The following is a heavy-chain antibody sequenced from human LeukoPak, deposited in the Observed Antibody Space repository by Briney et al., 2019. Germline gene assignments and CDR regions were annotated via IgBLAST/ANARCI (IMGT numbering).Heavy chain of an antibody. D-gene: IGHD1-26*01. CDR2: INHSGST. V-gene: IGHV4-34*01. J-gene: IGHJ6*03. CDR1: GGSFSGYY. CDR3: ARGVGATSVFYYYYYMDV. Sequence: SSETLSLTCAVYGGSFSGYYWSWIRQPPGKGLEWIGEINHSGSTNYNPSLKSRVTISVDTSKNQFSLKLSSVTAADTAVYYCARGVGATSVFYYYYYMDVWGEGTTVTVSS.